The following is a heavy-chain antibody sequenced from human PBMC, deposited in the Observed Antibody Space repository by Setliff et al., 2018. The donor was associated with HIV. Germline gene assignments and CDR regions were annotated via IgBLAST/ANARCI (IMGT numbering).Heavy chain of an antibody. V-gene: IGHV1-24*01. CDR2: FDPEDGET. D-gene: IGHD1-20*01. J-gene: IGHJ4*02. Sequence: ASVKVSCKVSGYTLTELCIHWVRQVPGKGLEWMGGFDPEDGETFYAQKFQGRLTMTEDTSTDTAYMELSSLRSDDTALYYCARDYSRYTWNYFDYWGQGTLVTVSS. CDR1: GYTLTELC. CDR3: ARDYSRYTWNYFDY.